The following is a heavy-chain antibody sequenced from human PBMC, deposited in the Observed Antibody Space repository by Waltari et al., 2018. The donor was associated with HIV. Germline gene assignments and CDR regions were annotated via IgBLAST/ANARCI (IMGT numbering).Heavy chain of an antibody. Sequence: QVQLQESGPGLVRPSETLSLSSSVSGFPITTGYYWGWVRQPPGKGLELIGYIYHTGSAYYHPSLKSRVSISVDTSKNQFSLKVNSMTASDAAVYYCARVRPADQRYLDYWGQGTLVTVSS. V-gene: IGHV4-38-2*02. D-gene: IGHD6-25*01. CDR3: ARVRPADQRYLDY. CDR2: IYHTGSA. J-gene: IGHJ4*02. CDR1: GFPITTGYY.